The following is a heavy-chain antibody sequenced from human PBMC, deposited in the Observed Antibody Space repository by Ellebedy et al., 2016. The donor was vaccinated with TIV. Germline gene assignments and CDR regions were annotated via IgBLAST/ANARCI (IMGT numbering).Heavy chain of an antibody. J-gene: IGHJ3*02. CDR2: IFHNGGT. D-gene: IGHD3-3*01. V-gene: IGHV4-59*01. CDR3: ARRNITFFAETDAFDI. CDR1: GGSIRNYS. Sequence: MPSETLSLTCTVSGGSIRNYSWSWIRQPPGKGLEWLGYIFHNGGTNYNPFLMSRVAFSIDTSPNQFSLKLNAVTAADTAGYYCARRNITFFAETDAFDIWGQGTRVTDSP.